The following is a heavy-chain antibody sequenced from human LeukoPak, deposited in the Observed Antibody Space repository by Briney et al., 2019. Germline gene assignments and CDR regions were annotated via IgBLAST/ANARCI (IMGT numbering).Heavy chain of an antibody. CDR3: ARDNSVGDNAWWFDP. D-gene: IGHD1-26*01. J-gene: IGHJ5*02. CDR2: MKPNGGST. Sequence: GASVKVSCKASGYTFTSYYMHWVRHAPRQGLEWMGLMKPNGGSTGYAQKFQGRVTMTRDMSTSTDYMELSSLRSEDTAIYYCARDNSVGDNAWWFDPWGQGTLVTVSS. CDR1: GYTFTSYY. V-gene: IGHV1-46*01.